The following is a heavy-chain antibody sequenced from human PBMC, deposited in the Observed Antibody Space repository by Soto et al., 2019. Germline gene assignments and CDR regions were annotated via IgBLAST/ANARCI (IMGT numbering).Heavy chain of an antibody. CDR3: ARFQGPLYDFWSGYAYYYYGMDV. CDR2: INSDGSST. D-gene: IGHD3-3*01. CDR1: GFTFSSYW. J-gene: IGHJ6*02. V-gene: IGHV3-74*01. Sequence: GGSLRLSCAASGFTFSSYWMHWVRRAPGKGLVWVSRINSDGSSTSYADSVKGRFTISRDNAKNTLYLQMNSLRAEDTAVYYCARFQGPLYDFWSGYAYYYYGMDVWGQGTTVTVSS.